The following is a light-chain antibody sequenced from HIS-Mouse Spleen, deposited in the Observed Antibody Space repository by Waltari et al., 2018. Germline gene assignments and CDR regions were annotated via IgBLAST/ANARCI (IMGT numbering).Light chain of an antibody. CDR3: SSYTSSSTSWV. CDR1: SSDVGGYNY. V-gene: IGLV2-14*03. CDR2: DVS. Sequence: QSALTQPASVSGSPGQSITISCTGTSSDVGGYNYVSWYQQHPGKAPKLMFYDVSNRPSGVSNRFSGSKSGNTASLTISGLQAEDEADYYCSSYTSSSTSWVFGGGTKLTVL. J-gene: IGLJ3*02.